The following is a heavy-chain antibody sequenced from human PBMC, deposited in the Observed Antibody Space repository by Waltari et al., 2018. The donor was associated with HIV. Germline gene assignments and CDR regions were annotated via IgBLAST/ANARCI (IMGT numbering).Heavy chain of an antibody. CDR1: GFTYRNYG. D-gene: IGHD4-4*01. V-gene: IGHV3-30*03. CDR2: ISNDGRKR. Sequence: QVQLVESGGGVVQPGRSLRLSCAASGFTYRNYGMHWVRQAPGKGRGWGALISNDGRKRSVADSVGGRFTISRDNSDNTLYLQMSSLRPEDTAIYYCARAAGAYSGPPGWFDPWGQGTLVTVSS. J-gene: IGHJ5*02. CDR3: ARAAGAYSGPPGWFDP.